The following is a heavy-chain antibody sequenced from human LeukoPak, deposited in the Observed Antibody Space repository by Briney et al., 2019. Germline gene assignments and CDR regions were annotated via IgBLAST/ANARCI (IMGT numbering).Heavy chain of an antibody. J-gene: IGHJ6*02. V-gene: IGHV1-8*01. Sequence: GASVKVSCKASGYTFTSYDINWVRQATGQGLEWMGWMNPNNGNTGYAQKFQGRVTMTRSTSISTAYMELSSLRSEGTAVYYCARLASSSWPLYYYYGMDVWGQGTTVTVSS. CDR3: ARLASSSWPLYYYYGMDV. D-gene: IGHD6-13*01. CDR1: GYTFTSYD. CDR2: MNPNNGNT.